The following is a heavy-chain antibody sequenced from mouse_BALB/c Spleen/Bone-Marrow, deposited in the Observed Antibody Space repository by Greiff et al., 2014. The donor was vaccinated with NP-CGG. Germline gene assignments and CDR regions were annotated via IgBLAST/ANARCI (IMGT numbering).Heavy chain of an antibody. CDR3: ARAKRYGEMDY. CDR2: IYPGDGDT. Sequence: QVQLQQSGAELARPGASVKLSCKASGYTFTSYWMQWVKQRPGQGLEWIGAIYPGDGDTRFTQKFEGKATLTADKSSSTAYMQLSSLASEDSAVYYCARAKRYGEMDYWGQGTSVTVSS. CDR1: GYTFTSYW. J-gene: IGHJ4*01. V-gene: IGHV1-87*01. D-gene: IGHD2-14*01.